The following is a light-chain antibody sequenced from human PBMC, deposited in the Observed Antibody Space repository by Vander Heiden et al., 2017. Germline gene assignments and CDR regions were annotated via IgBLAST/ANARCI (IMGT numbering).Light chain of an antibody. J-gene: IGKJ3*01. CDR3: QQSYSTHRFT. Sequence: DIQMTQSPSSLSASVGDRVPITCRASQSISSYLNWYQQKPGKAPKLLIYAASSLQSGVPSRFSGSGSGTDFTLTISSLQPEDFATYYCQQSYSTHRFTFGPGTKVDIK. V-gene: IGKV1-39*01. CDR2: AAS. CDR1: QSISSY.